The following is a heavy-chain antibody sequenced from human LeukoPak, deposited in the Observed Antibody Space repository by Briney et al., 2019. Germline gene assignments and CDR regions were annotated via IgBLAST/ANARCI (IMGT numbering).Heavy chain of an antibody. CDR3: AKESSSSFGQWKYYYYYTDV. CDR1: GLTFSRYG. J-gene: IGHJ6*03. D-gene: IGHD6-6*01. V-gene: IGHV3-30*18. Sequence: GGSLRLSCAASGLTFSRYGVHWVRQAPGKGLEWVAVISYDGYNKYYADSVKGRFTISRDNSKNTLYLQMNSLRSEDTAVYYCAKESSSSFGQWKYYYYYTDVWGKGTTVTVSS. CDR2: ISYDGYNK.